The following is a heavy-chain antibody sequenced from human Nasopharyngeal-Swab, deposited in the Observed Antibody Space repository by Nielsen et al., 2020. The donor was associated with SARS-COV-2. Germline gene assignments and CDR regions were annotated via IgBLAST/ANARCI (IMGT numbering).Heavy chain of an antibody. CDR1: GGSISTYY. Sequence: SETLSLTCTVSGGSISTYYWSWIRQPPGKVLEWIGYIHSDGTTNYNPPLKSRVTISVDTSKNQFSLKLSSVTAADTAVYYCARDHSYYDSNGYYFDYWGLGTLVTVSS. J-gene: IGHJ4*02. CDR2: IHSDGTT. CDR3: ARDHSYYDSNGYYFDY. D-gene: IGHD3-22*01. V-gene: IGHV4-59*01.